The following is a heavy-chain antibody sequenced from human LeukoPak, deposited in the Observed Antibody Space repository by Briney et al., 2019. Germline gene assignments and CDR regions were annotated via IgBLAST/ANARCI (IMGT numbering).Heavy chain of an antibody. CDR2: IIDSVDNT. V-gene: IGHV3-23*01. Sequence: PGGSLRLSCATPGFTFSSHAMNWVRQAPGKGLEWVSGIIDSVDNTHYADSVKGRFTISRDSPKSTLYLQMNSLRADDTAVYYCATYCASGKCADHWGQGTLVTVSS. CDR3: ATYCASGKCADH. D-gene: IGHD2-8*01. CDR1: GFTFSSHA. J-gene: IGHJ4*02.